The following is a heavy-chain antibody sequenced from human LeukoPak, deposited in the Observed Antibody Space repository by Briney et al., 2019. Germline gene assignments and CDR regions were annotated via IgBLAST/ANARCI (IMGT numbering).Heavy chain of an antibody. D-gene: IGHD3-10*01. CDR3: ARDPNYYGSGRYGMDV. CDR2: IWYDGSKE. J-gene: IGHJ6*02. Sequence: HSGRSLRLSCAASGFTFSGYGMHWVRQAPGKGLEWVAVIWYDGSKEYFADSVKGRFTIPRDNAKNSLYLQMNSLRAEDTAVYYCARDPNYYGSGRYGMDVWGQGTTVTVSS. CDR1: GFTFSGYG. V-gene: IGHV3-33*01.